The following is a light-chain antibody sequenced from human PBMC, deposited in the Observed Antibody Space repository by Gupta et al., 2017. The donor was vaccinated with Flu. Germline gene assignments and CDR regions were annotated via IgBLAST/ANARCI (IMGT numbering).Light chain of an antibody. CDR3: RADTTSSTLV. V-gene: IGLV2-14*01. Sequence: NYVSWYQQHTATAHDLLIYEVSNRTAGISDRFSGTKSGNTASLTISGHQDEDEADYYCRADTTSSTLVFGGGTKVTVL. CDR2: EVS. J-gene: IGLJ3*02. CDR1: NY.